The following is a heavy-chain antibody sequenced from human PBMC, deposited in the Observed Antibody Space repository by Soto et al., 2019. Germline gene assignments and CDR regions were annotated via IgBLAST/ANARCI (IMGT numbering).Heavy chain of an antibody. V-gene: IGHV1-2*02. J-gene: IGHJ3*01. Sequence: QVQLVQSGAEVKKPGASVKVSCKASGYIFSDYYMHWVRQAPGQGLECMGWINPNSGDTIYAKKFQGRVTVTGDPSISTAYMELSRLTSDDTAVYYCVRGRAVAGINDEAFDLWGQGTMVTVSS. CDR1: GYIFSDYY. CDR2: INPNSGDT. CDR3: VRGRAVAGINDEAFDL. D-gene: IGHD6-19*01.